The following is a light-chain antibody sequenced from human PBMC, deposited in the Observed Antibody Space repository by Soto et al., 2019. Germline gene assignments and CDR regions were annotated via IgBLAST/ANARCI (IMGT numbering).Light chain of an antibody. CDR2: GAS. Sequence: EIVLTQSPGTLSLSPGERATLSCRASQSVSSSYLAWYQHKPGQAPRLLIFGASTRATGIPDRFSASGAGTDFTLTSSRLEPEDFAVYYCQQYGTSPWTFGQGTKVEVK. CDR1: QSVSSSY. CDR3: QQYGTSPWT. V-gene: IGKV3-20*01. J-gene: IGKJ1*01.